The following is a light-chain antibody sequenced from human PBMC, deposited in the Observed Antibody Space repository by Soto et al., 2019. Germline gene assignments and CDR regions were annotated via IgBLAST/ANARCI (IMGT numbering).Light chain of an antibody. V-gene: IGLV2-14*01. CDR2: HVS. Sequence: QSALTQPASVSGSPGQSITISCTGTSSDVGTYKYVSWYQQHPGKAPKLMIYHVSYRPSGVSIRFSGSKSGNTASLTISGLQAEDEADYYCSSYTSSSTIIFGGGTKLTVL. CDR1: SSDVGTYKY. J-gene: IGLJ2*01. CDR3: SSYTSSSTII.